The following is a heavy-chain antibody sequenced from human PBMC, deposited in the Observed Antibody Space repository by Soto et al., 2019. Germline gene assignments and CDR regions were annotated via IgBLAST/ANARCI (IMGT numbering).Heavy chain of an antibody. D-gene: IGHD3-10*01. J-gene: IGHJ4*02. CDR3: ARGAYYGSGSYYHLDY. CDR1: GYTFTSYG. Sequence: ASVKVSCKASGYTFTSYGISWVRHAPGQGLEWMGWISAYNGNTNYAQKLQGRVTMTTDTSTSTAYMELRSLRSDDTAVYYCARGAYYGSGSYYHLDYWGQGTLVTVSS. V-gene: IGHV1-18*01. CDR2: ISAYNGNT.